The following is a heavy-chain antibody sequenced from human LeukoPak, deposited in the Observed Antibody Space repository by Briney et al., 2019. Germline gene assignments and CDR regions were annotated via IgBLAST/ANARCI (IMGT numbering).Heavy chain of an antibody. CDR2: IKSKTDGGTT. J-gene: IGHJ6*03. CDR3: TAPAMVRTYYYYYMDV. D-gene: IGHD3-10*01. V-gene: IGHV3-15*01. CDR1: GFTFSSHW. Sequence: GGSLRPSCAASGFTFSSHWMHWVRQAPGKGLVWVGRIKSKTDGGTTDYAAPVKGRFTISRDDSKNTLYLQMNSLKTEDTAVYYCTAPAMVRTYYYYYMDVWGKGTTVTVSS.